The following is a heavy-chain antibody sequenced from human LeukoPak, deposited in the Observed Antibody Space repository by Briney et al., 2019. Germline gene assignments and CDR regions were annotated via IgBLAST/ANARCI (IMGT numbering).Heavy chain of an antibody. J-gene: IGHJ4*02. D-gene: IGHD5-18*01. CDR3: AKGSAALVLRPYYFDY. CDR2: ISGSGDST. CDR1: GFTFRSYA. Sequence: GGSLRLSCAASGFTFRSYAMSWLRPAPAKGLEWVSAISGSGDSTLHADSVKGRFTMSRDNYKNTLYLPMNSLRAEDTALYYCAKGSAALVLRPYYFDYWGQGSLVTVSS. V-gene: IGHV3-23*01.